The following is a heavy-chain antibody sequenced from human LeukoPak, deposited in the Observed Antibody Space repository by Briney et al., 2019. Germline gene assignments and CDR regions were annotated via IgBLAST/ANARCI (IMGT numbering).Heavy chain of an antibody. J-gene: IGHJ4*02. CDR3: ARWRSASSSSWYVLDY. CDR1: GFTLSSYG. D-gene: IGHD6-13*01. V-gene: IGHV3-33*01. CDR2: IWYVGSNK. Sequence: GTSLRLSCAASGFTLSSYGMHWVRQAPGKGLEGVALIWYVGSNKYYTDSVKGRFTISRDNSKNTVYLHMNSLRVEDTAVYYCARWRSASSSSWYVLDYWGQGTLVTVSS.